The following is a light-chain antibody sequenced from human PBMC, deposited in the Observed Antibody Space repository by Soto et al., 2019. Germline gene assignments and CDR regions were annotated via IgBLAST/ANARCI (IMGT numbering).Light chain of an antibody. CDR1: KLGHTY. Sequence: SYELTQSPSVSVSPGQTAILTCSGDKLGHTYASWYQQRPGQSPVLIIYQDSKRPSGIPGRFSGSNSGTVATLTISGTQAVDEADYYCQAWASVSVVFGGGTKLTVL. CDR3: QAWASVSVV. V-gene: IGLV3-1*01. CDR2: QDS. J-gene: IGLJ2*01.